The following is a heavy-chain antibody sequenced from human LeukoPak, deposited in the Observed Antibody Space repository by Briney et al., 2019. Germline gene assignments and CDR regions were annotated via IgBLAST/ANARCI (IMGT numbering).Heavy chain of an antibody. CDR3: VRVGTDSIGSYPDY. V-gene: IGHV3-33*01. CDR2: IWSDGGKK. D-gene: IGHD3-22*01. Sequence: GGPLRLSCTASGFTFSSCGMHWVRQAPGQGLEWVAVIWSDGGKKYHADSVKGRFTISRDNTKNMLYLQMNSLRAEDTAIYYCVRVGTDSIGSYPDYWGQGTLVTVTS. CDR1: GFTFSSCG. J-gene: IGHJ4*02.